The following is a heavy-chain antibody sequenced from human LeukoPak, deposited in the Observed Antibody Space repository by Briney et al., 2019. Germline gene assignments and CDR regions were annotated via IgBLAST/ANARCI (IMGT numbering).Heavy chain of an antibody. CDR3: ARGRRSRYYFDY. J-gene: IGHJ4*02. CDR2: IYYSGST. V-gene: IGHV4-30-4*08. CDR1: GGSISSGGYY. Sequence: SETLSLTCTVSGGSISSGGYYWSWIRQHPGKGLEWIGYIYYSGSTYYNPSLKSRVTISVDTSKNQFSLKLSSVTAADTAVYYCARGRRSRYYFDYWGQGTLVTVSS.